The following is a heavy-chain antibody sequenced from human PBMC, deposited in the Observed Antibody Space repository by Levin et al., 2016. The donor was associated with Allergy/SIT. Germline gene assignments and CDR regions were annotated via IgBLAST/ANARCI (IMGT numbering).Heavy chain of an antibody. CDR2: IWYDGSNK. CDR1: GFTFSSYG. J-gene: IGHJ3*02. V-gene: IGHV3-33*01. D-gene: IGHD6-13*01. Sequence: GESLKISCAASGFTFSSYGMHWVRQAPGKGLEWVAVIWYDGSNKYYADSVKGRFTISRDNSKNTLYLQMNSLRAEDTAVYYCARDRAAAGDWGAFDIWGQGTMVTVSS. CDR3: ARDRAAAGDWGAFDI.